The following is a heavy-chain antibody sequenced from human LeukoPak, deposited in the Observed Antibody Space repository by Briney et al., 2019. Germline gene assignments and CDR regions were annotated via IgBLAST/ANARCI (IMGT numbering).Heavy chain of an antibody. D-gene: IGHD3-22*01. CDR2: IYYSGST. CDR3: ARAKYYYDSSGYYYSYYFDY. J-gene: IGHJ4*02. CDR1: GGSISSYY. V-gene: IGHV4-59*01. Sequence: PSETLSLTCTVSGGSISSYYWSWLRQPPGKGLEWIGYIYYSGSTNYNPSLKSRVTISVDTSKNQFSLKLSSVTAADTAMYYCARAKYYYDSSGYYYSYYFDYWGQGTLVTVSS.